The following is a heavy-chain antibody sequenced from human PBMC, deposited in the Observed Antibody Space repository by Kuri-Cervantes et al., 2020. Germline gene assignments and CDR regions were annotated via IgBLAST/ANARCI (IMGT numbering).Heavy chain of an antibody. CDR3: ARDGIYGDYYYYGMDV. V-gene: IGHV3-11*04. CDR2: ISSSGSTI. D-gene: IGHD4-17*01. J-gene: IGHJ6*02. CDR1: GFTFSDYY. Sequence: LSLTCAASGFTFSDYYMTWIRQAPGKGLEWLSYISSSGSTIYYADSVKGRFTISRDNAKNSLYLQMNSLRAEDTAVYYCARDGIYGDYYYYGMDVWGQGTTVTVSS.